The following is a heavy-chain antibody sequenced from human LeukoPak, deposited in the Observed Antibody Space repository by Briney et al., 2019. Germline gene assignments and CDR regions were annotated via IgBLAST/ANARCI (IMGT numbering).Heavy chain of an antibody. D-gene: IGHD3-10*01. J-gene: IGHJ4*02. CDR3: ARDSGERGSGSYLIAY. Sequence: EASVKVSCKASGYTFTGYYMHWVRQAPGQGLEWMGWINPNSGGTNYAQKFQGRVTMTRDTSISTAYMELSRLGSDDTAVYYCARDSGERGSGSYLIAYWGQGTLVTVSS. CDR1: GYTFTGYY. CDR2: INPNSGGT. V-gene: IGHV1-2*02.